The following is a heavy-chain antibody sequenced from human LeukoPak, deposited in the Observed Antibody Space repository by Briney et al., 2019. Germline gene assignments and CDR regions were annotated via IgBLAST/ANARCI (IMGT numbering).Heavy chain of an antibody. Sequence: PSETLSLTCAVYGGSFSGYYWSWIRQPPGKGLEWIGEINHSGSTNYNPSLKSRVTISVDTSKNQFSLKLSSVTAADTAVYYCARLSPPIDCWGQGTLVTVSS. D-gene: IGHD2/OR15-2a*01. CDR2: INHSGST. V-gene: IGHV4-34*01. CDR3: ARLSPPIDC. J-gene: IGHJ4*02. CDR1: GGSFSGYY.